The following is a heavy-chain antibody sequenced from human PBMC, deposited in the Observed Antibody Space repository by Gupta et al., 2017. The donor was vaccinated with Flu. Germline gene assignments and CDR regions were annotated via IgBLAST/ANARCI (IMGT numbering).Heavy chain of an antibody. CDR2: IKQDGSEK. J-gene: IGHJ4*02. V-gene: IGHV3-7*04. D-gene: IGHD1-26*01. Sequence: EVQLVESGAVLSSLGGSLRLPFAGSRFHFSSCLLSWVRQGPGKGLEWVANIKQDGSEKYYVDSVKGRFTISRDNAKNSLNLQMNSLRAEDTAVYYCARGWGDSGSYQPYYFDYWGQGTLVTVSS. CDR3: ARGWGDSGSYQPYYFDY. CDR1: RFHFSSCL.